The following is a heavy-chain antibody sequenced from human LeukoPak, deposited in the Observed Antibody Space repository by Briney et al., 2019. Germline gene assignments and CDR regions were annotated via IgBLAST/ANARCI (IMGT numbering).Heavy chain of an antibody. Sequence: GGSLRLSCAASGFTFSNAWMNWVRQAPGKGLEWVGRIKSKTDGGTTDYAAPVKGRFTISRDDSENTLYLQMNSLKTEDTAVYYCTTEAYNWNYGYYYYGMDVWGQGTTVTVSS. CDR2: IKSKTDGGTT. CDR1: GFTFSNAW. CDR3: TTEAYNWNYGYYYYGMDV. V-gene: IGHV3-15*07. J-gene: IGHJ6*02. D-gene: IGHD1-7*01.